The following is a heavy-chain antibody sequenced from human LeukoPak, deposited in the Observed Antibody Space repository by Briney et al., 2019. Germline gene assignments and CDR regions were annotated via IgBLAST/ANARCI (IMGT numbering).Heavy chain of an antibody. CDR2: INIEGSTT. CDR3: ISDHTGHDDY. D-gene: IGHD1-1*01. V-gene: IGHV3-74*01. Sequence: PGGSLRLSCAASGFSLSSYWVHWVRQAPGKGLVWVSRINIEGSTTTYADSVKGRFTISRDNAKNTVSLQMNSLRAEGTAVYYCISDHTGHDDYWGQGALVTVSS. J-gene: IGHJ4*02. CDR1: GFSLSSYW.